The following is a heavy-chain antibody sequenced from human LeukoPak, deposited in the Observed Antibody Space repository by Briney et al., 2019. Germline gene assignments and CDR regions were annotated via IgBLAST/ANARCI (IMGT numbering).Heavy chain of an antibody. D-gene: IGHD6-13*01. CDR1: GYAFTCYY. V-gene: IGHV1-46*01. CDR2: INPSSGST. CDR3: ATKAASDAEYFQH. Sequence: GASVKVSCKASGYAFTCYYMHWVRRAPGQGLEWMGIINPSSGSTSYAQKFQGRVTMTRDTSTSTVYMDVSSLRSDDTAVYYCATKAASDAEYFQHWGQGTLVTVSS. J-gene: IGHJ1*01.